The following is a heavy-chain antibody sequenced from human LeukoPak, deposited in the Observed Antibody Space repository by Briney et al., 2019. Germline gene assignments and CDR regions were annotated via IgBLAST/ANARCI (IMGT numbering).Heavy chain of an antibody. CDR2: ISTSGSTI. Sequence: GGYLRLSCAASEFTFSDYYMSWIRQAPGKGLEWVAYISTSGSTIYYADSVKGRFTISRDNAKNSLYLQMNSLRAEDTAIYYCARGNRWPSTFDIWGQGTMVTVSS. D-gene: IGHD4-23*01. J-gene: IGHJ3*02. V-gene: IGHV3-11*04. CDR3: ARGNRWPSTFDI. CDR1: EFTFSDYY.